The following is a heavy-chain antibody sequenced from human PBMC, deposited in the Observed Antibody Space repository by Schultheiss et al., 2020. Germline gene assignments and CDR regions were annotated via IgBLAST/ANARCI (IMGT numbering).Heavy chain of an antibody. J-gene: IGHJ6*02. V-gene: IGHV4-61*08. CDR3: ARDPVYSSSWGLYGMDV. D-gene: IGHD6-13*01. Sequence: SETLSLTCTVSGGSISSGGYYWSWIRQHPGKGLEWIGYIYYSGSTNYNPSLKSRVTISVDTSKNQFSLKLSSVTAADTAVYYCARDPVYSSSWGLYGMDVWGQGTTVTVSS. CDR1: GGSISSGGYY. CDR2: IYYSGST.